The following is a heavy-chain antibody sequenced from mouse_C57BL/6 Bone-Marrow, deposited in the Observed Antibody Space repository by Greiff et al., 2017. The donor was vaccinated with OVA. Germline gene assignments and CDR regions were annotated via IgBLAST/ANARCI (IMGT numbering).Heavy chain of an antibody. V-gene: IGHV7-3*01. J-gene: IGHJ2*01. CDR2: IRNKPNGSTT. Sequence: EVMLVESGGGLVQPGDSLSLSCAASGFTFTNYYMSWVRQPPGKALEWLAFIRNKPNGSTTEYSASVKGRFTISRDNSQSILYLQMNARRAEDSATYYCARYKGRVAVDYFDYWGQGTALTVSS. CDR3: ARYKGRVAVDYFDY. D-gene: IGHD1-1*01. CDR1: GFTFTNYY.